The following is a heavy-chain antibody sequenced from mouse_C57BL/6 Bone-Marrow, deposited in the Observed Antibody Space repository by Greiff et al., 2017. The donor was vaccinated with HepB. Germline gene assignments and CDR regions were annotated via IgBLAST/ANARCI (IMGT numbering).Heavy chain of an antibody. CDR3: ARWGGNYGYYAMDY. J-gene: IGHJ4*01. CDR2: IYPRSGNT. Sequence: VQRVESGAELARPGASVKLSCKASGYTFTSYGISWVKQRTGQGLEWIGEIYPRSGNTYYNEKFKGKATLTADKSSSTAYMELRSLTSEDSAVYFCARWGGNYGYYAMDYWGQGTSVTVSS. CDR1: GYTFTSYG. D-gene: IGHD2-1*01. V-gene: IGHV1-81*01.